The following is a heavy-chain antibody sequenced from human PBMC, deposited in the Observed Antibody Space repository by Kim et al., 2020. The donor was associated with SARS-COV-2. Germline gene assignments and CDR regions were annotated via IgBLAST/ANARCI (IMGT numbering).Heavy chain of an antibody. V-gene: IGHV3-48*02. CDR2: ISSSGTSTI. Sequence: GGSLRLSCAASGFTFSDYSMNWVRQAPGKGLEWVSYISSSGTSTIYYADSVRGRFTISRDNAKNSLYLQMNSLRDEDTAVYYCATGSSTRYWGQGTLVTVSS. CDR1: GFTFSDYS. CDR3: ATGSSTRY. J-gene: IGHJ4*02. D-gene: IGHD1-26*01.